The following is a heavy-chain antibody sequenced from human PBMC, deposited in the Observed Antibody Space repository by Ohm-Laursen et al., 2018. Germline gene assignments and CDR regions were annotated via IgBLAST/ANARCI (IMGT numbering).Heavy chain of an antibody. CDR2: IDYRGST. Sequence: SDTLSLTCTVSSGSISSYYWSWIRQPPGKGLEWTGYIDYRGSTKYNPSLRSRVTMSIDTSRNQFSLKLSSVTAADTAVYYCATTTMDTSGWFGNYFDSWGQGTLVTVSA. CDR3: ATTTMDTSGWFGNYFDS. V-gene: IGHV4-59*07. D-gene: IGHD6-19*01. J-gene: IGHJ4*02. CDR1: SGSISSYY.